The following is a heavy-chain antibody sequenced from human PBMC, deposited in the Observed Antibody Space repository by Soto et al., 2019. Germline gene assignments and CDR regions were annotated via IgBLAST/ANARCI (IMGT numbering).Heavy chain of an antibody. V-gene: IGHV3-23*01. CDR3: AKDRGGRLLEWLSGAFDC. Sequence: GGSLRLSCVVSGYIFSDDAMTWVRQAPGKGLEWVSAISRSGTYSYYADSVKGRFTISRDNSKNTLYLQMNSLGAEDTAVYYCAKDRGGRLLEWLSGAFDCWGQGTLVTVSS. J-gene: IGHJ4*02. CDR1: GYIFSDDA. CDR2: ISRSGTYS. D-gene: IGHD3-3*01.